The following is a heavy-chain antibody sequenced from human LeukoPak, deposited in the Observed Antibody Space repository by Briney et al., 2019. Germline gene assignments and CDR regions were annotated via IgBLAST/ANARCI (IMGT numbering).Heavy chain of an antibody. CDR3: ARPSYGASDY. CDR1: GYRSTKSW. J-gene: IGHJ4*02. CDR2: IYPDDSRT. Sequence: GESLKISCKGSGYRSTKSWIGWVRQMPGKGLEWLGIIYPDDSRTRYSPSFQGQVTISVDKSITTAYLQWTSLKASDTAMYYCARPSYGASDYWGQGTLVTVSS. V-gene: IGHV5-51*01. D-gene: IGHD4-17*01.